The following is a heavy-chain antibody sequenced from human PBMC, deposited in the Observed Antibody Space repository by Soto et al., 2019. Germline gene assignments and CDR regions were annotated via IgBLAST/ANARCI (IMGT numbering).Heavy chain of an antibody. CDR3: ASYYYDSSGYRMFDY. CDR2: IYHSGST. J-gene: IGHJ4*02. CDR1: GGSISSGGYS. V-gene: IGHV4-30-2*01. D-gene: IGHD3-22*01. Sequence: PSETLSLTCAVSGGSISSGGYSWSWIRQPPGKGLEWIGYIYHSGSTYYNPSLKSRVTISVDRSKNQFSLKLSSVTAADTAVYYCASYYYDSSGYRMFDYWGQGTLVTVSS.